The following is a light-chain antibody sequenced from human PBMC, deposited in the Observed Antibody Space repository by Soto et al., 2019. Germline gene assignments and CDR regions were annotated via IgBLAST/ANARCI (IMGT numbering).Light chain of an antibody. V-gene: IGLV2-18*02. CDR1: SSDVGSYNR. J-gene: IGLJ1*01. Sequence: QSALAQPPSVSGPPGQSVAISCTGTSSDVGSYNRVSWYQQPPGTAPKLMIYEVSHRPSGVPDRFSGSKSGNTASLTISGLQAEDEADYYCRSFTSSDTYVFGTGTKVTVL. CDR2: EVS. CDR3: RSFTSSDTYV.